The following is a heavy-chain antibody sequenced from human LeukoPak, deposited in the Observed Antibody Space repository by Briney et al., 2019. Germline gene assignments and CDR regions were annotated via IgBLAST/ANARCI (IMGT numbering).Heavy chain of an antibody. CDR1: GFTFRNTW. D-gene: IGHD1-14*01. J-gene: IGHJ4*02. Sequence: GGSLRLSCAASGFTFRNTWMSWVRQAPGKGLEWVGRLKSKTDVGTTDYAAPVKGRFTISRDDSKTTLYLQMNSLKSEDTAVYYCTTGPDLDCWGQGTLVTVSA. CDR2: LKSKTDVGTT. CDR3: TTGPDLDC. V-gene: IGHV3-15*01.